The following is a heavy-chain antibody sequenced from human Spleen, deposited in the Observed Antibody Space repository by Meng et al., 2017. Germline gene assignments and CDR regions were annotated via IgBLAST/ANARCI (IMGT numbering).Heavy chain of an antibody. CDR2: VSSSDSDI. CDR3: AYSRGAAAAGTPDY. D-gene: IGHD6-13*01. J-gene: IGHJ4*02. V-gene: IGHV3-11*04. CDR1: GFTFTDYY. Sequence: GESLKISCAASGFTFTDYYMSWIRQAPGKGLEWVSYVSSSDSDIYYADSVKGRFTISRDNTKNSLYLQMNSLRADDMAVYYCAYSRGAAAAGTPDYWGQGTRVTVSS.